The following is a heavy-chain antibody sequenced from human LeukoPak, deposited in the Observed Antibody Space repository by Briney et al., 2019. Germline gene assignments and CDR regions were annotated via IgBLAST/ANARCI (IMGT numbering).Heavy chain of an antibody. CDR2: ISYDGSNK. CDR3: AKVERIVVVPAAIDY. CDR1: GFTFSSYA. V-gene: IGHV3-30-3*01. D-gene: IGHD2-2*01. J-gene: IGHJ4*02. Sequence: GGSLRLSCAASGFTFSSYAMHWVRQAPGKGLEWVAVISYDGSNKYYADSVKGRFTISRDNSKNTLYLQMNSPRAEDTAVYYCAKVERIVVVPAAIDYWGQGTLVTVSS.